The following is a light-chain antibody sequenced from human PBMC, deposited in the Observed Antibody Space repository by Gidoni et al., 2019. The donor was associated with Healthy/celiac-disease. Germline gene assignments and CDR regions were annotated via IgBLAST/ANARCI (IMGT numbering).Light chain of an antibody. V-gene: IGKV3-15*01. CDR1: QSVSSN. Sequence: EIVMTHSPATLSVSPGERATLSCRASQSVSSNLAWYQQKPGQAPRLLIYGASTRATGIPARFSGSGSGTEFTLTISSLQSEDFAVYYCQQYNSWPSTFGQGTRLEIK. CDR2: GAS. CDR3: QQYNSWPST. J-gene: IGKJ5*01.